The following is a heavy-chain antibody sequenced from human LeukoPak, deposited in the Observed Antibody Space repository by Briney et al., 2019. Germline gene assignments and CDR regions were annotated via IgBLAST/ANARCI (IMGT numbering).Heavy chain of an antibody. Sequence: GGSLRLSCAASGFTFSDYYMSWIRQAPGKGLEWVSYISSSGSTIYYADSVKGRFTISRDNAKNSLYLQMNSLRAEDTAVYHCAREGYDFWSGYYTGYYFDYWGQGTLVTVSS. V-gene: IGHV3-11*01. J-gene: IGHJ4*02. CDR1: GFTFSDYY. CDR2: ISSSGSTI. CDR3: AREGYDFWSGYYTGYYFDY. D-gene: IGHD3-3*01.